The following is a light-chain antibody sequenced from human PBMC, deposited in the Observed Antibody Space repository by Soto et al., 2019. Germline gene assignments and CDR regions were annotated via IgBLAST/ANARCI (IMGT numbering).Light chain of an antibody. J-gene: IGKJ2*01. V-gene: IGKV3-15*01. CDR3: QQYNNWYT. Sequence: EIVMTQSPATLSVSPGERATLSCRASQSVSSNLAWYQQKPGQAPRLLIHGASTRATGIPARFSGSGSGTEFTLTISSLHSEDFAVYFCQQYNNWYTFGQGTKLEIK. CDR1: QSVSSN. CDR2: GAS.